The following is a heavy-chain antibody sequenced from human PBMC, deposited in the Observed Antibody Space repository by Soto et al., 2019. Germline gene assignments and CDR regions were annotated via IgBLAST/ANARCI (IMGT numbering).Heavy chain of an antibody. V-gene: IGHV3-23*01. J-gene: IGHJ6*02. D-gene: IGHD1-26*01. CDR3: AKDIVDSGSLVFVAYYFYGMDV. CDR2: ISGSGGST. CDR1: GFTFSSYA. Sequence: PGGSLRLSCAASGFTFSSYAMSWVRQAPGKGLEWVSAISGSGGSTYYADSVKGRFTISRDNSKNALYLQINSLRAEDTAVYYCAKDIVDSGSLVFVAYYFYGMDVWGQGTTVTVSS.